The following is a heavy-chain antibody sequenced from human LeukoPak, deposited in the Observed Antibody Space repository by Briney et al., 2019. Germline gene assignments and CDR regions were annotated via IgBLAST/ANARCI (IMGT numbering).Heavy chain of an antibody. CDR1: GYTFTSYY. J-gene: IGHJ4*02. D-gene: IGHD5-18*01. Sequence: GASVKVSFKASGYTFTSYYMHWVRQAPGQGLEWMGIINPSGGSTSYAQKFQGRVTMTRDMSTSTVYMELSSLRSEDTAVYYCARDQDTAMELDYWGQGTLVTVSS. CDR2: INPSGGST. CDR3: ARDQDTAMELDY. V-gene: IGHV1-46*01.